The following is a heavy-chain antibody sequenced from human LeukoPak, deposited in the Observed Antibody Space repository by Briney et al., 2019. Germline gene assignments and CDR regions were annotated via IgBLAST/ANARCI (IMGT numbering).Heavy chain of an antibody. CDR3: ARFDYGDYAGAADY. CDR1: GFTFRSYW. J-gene: IGHJ4*02. V-gene: IGHV3-74*01. D-gene: IGHD4-17*01. Sequence: GGSLRLSCAASGFTFRSYWMHWVRQVPGKGLVWVSRISDETSISYADSVKGRFTISRDNAKNTLYLQMNSLRAEDTAVYYCARFDYGDYAGAADYWGQGTLVTVSS. CDR2: ISDETSI.